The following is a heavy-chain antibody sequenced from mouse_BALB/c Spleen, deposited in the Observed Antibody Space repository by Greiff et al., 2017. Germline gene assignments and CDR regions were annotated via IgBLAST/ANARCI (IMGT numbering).Heavy chain of an antibody. CDR1: GFTFSDYY. V-gene: IGHV5-4*02. J-gene: IGHJ3*01. CDR3: AGYYRDGGFAY. CDR2: ISDGGSYT. D-gene: IGHD2-14*01. Sequence: EVKLMESGGGLVKPGGSLKLSCAASGFTFSDYYMYWVRQTPEKRLEWVATISDGGSYTYYPDSVKGRFTISRDNAKNNLYLQMSSLKSEDTAMYYCAGYYRDGGFAYWGQGTLVTVSA.